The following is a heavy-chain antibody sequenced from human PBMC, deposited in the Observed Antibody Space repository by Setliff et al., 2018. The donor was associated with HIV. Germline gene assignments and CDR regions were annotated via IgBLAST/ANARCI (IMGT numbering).Heavy chain of an antibody. CDR2: IIPMYGPA. J-gene: IGHJ4*02. Sequence: SVKVSCKASGVTFSNCSISWVRQAPGQGLERMGGIIPMYGPAHYAQKFQGRVTITADESTTTAYMELNSLTSEDTALYYCARVGFSSRHTGDFFDSWGQGTLVTVSS. V-gene: IGHV1-69*13. D-gene: IGHD5-18*01. CDR3: ARVGFSSRHTGDFFDS. CDR1: GVTFSNCS.